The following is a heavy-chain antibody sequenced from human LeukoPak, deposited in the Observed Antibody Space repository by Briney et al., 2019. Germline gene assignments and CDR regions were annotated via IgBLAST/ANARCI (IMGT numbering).Heavy chain of an antibody. CDR3: ASNSGYDRVLWI. D-gene: IGHD5-12*01. V-gene: IGHV1-46*01. CDR1: GYTFTSYY. CDR2: INPSGGST. J-gene: IGHJ3*02. Sequence: ASVKVSCXASGYTFTSYYMHWVRQAPGQGLEWMGIINPSGGSTSYAQKFQSRVTITRDTSTSTVYMELSSLRSEDTAVYYCASNSGYDRVLWIWGQGTMVTVSS.